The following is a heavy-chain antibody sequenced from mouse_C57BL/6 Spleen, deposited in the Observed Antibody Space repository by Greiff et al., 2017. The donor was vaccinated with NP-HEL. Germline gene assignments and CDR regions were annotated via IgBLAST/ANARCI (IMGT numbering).Heavy chain of an antibody. J-gene: IGHJ2*01. CDR1: GFNIKDYY. CDR2: IDPEDGET. D-gene: IGHD1-1*01. CDR3: ASYYYGSSYVGFDY. Sequence: VHVKQSGAELVKPGASVKLSCTASGFNIKDYYMHWVKQRTEQGLEWIGRIDPEDGETKYAPKFQGKATITADTSSNTAYLQLSSLTSEDTAVYYCASYYYGSSYVGFDYWGQGTTLTVSS. V-gene: IGHV14-2*01.